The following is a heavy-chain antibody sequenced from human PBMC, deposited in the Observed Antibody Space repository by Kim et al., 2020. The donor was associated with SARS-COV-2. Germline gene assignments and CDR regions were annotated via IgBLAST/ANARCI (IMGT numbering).Heavy chain of an antibody. CDR2: IYRNGTT. D-gene: IGHD1-20*01. J-gene: IGHJ4*02. CDR1: EFSVSTKT. CDR3: AGDNYNNYWYKY. V-gene: IGHV3-53*01. Sequence: GGSLRLSCAASEFSVSTKTMTWVRQAPGKGLEWVSIIYRNGTTYHAASVKGRFTTSRDTSKNTLYLQMDNLRADDTAVYYCAGDNYNNYWYKYWGQGTLVTVSA.